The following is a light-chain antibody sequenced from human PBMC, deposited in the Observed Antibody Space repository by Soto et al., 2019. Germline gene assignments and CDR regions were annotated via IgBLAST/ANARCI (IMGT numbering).Light chain of an antibody. CDR2: DVS. V-gene: IGKV3-11*01. CDR1: QSVSFY. J-gene: IGKJ1*01. CDR3: QKPRHWPWT. Sequence: EVVLTQSPATLSLSPGETATLSCRASQSVSFYLGWYQQKPGQAPRLLVYDVSNRATGVPARFSGSGSETDFHITISSLGPEDFAVYHCQKPRHWPWTFGQGTKVEVK.